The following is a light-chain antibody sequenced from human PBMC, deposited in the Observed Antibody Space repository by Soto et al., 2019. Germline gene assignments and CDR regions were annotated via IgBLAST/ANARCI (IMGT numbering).Light chain of an antibody. CDR2: SAS. CDR1: QTIRNY. Sequence: DIQMTQSPSSLSASVGDRVTITCRASQTIRNYLNWYQQQPGKAPKLLIHSASSVQSGVASSFSGSGSGTDFTLTISSLQPDDFGTYFCQQNSITPLSFGPGTTVDV. CDR3: QQNSITPLS. J-gene: IGKJ3*01. V-gene: IGKV1-39*01.